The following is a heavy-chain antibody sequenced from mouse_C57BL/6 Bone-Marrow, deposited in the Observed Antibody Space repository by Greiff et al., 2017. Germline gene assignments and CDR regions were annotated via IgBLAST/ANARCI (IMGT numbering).Heavy chain of an antibody. V-gene: IGHV3-6*01. Sequence: EVHLVESGPGLVKPSQSLSLTCSVTGYSITSGYYWNWIRQFPGNKLEWMGYISYDGSNNYNPSLKNRISITRDTSKNQFFLKLNSVTTEDTATYYCARDRDSEDYAMDYWGQGTSVTVSS. D-gene: IGHD3-3*01. CDR2: ISYDGSN. J-gene: IGHJ4*01. CDR1: GYSITSGYY. CDR3: ARDRDSEDYAMDY.